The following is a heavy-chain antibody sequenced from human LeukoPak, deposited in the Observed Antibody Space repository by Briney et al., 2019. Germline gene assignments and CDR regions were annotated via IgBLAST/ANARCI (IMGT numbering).Heavy chain of an antibody. Sequence: ASVKVSCKASGYTFTAYYINWMRQAPGQGLEWMGVLNPSLGTTAYAQKFQGRLTMTMDMSTNTVYMELSSLTSEDTAVFYCARGVRAGHRENWFDPWGQGTLVTVSS. CDR1: GYTFTAYY. CDR3: ARGVRAGHRENWFDP. V-gene: IGHV1-46*01. D-gene: IGHD6-19*01. J-gene: IGHJ5*02. CDR2: LNPSLGTT.